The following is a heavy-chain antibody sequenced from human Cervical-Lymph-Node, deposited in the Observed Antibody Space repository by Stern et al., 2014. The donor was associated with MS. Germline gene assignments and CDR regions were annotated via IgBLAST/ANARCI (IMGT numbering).Heavy chain of an antibody. D-gene: IGHD6-13*01. V-gene: IGHV3-33*01. J-gene: IGHJ4*02. Sequence: VQLVESGGGVVQPGRSLRLSCAASGFSFSRYAMHWVRQAPGKGLEWVALIWYDGSNPYYADSVTGRLTISRDNFQNTLYLQMNSLRAEDTAVYYCASAYSSSHYYFDSWGQGTLVTVSS. CDR2: IWYDGSNP. CDR3: ASAYSSSHYYFDS. CDR1: GFSFSRYA.